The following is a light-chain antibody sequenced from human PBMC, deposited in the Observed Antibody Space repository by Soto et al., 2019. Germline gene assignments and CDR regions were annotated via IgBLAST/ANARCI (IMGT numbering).Light chain of an antibody. J-gene: IGLJ2*01. V-gene: IGLV3-25*02. CDR2: KDS. CDR3: QSADSNGTSVV. Sequence: SYELTQPPSVSVSPGQTARITCSGDALPKQYAYWYQQKPGQAPVLVIYKDSERPSGIPERFSGSSSGTTVTLTISGVQAEDEADYYCQSADSNGTSVVFGGGTKLTVL. CDR1: ALPKQY.